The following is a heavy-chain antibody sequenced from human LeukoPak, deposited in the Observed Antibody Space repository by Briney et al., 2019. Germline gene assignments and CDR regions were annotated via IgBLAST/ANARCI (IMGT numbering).Heavy chain of an antibody. V-gene: IGHV3-9*01. CDR3: AKDISAAGENPFDY. Sequence: GGSPRLSCAASGFTFDDYAMHWVRQAPGKGLEWVSGISWNSGSIGYADSVKGRFTISRDNAKNSLYLQMNSLRAEDTALYYCAKDISAAGENPFDYWGQGTLVTVSS. CDR2: ISWNSGSI. CDR1: GFTFDDYA. J-gene: IGHJ4*02. D-gene: IGHD6-13*01.